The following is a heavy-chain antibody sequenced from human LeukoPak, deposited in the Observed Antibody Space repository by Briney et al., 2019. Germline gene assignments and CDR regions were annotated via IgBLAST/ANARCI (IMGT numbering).Heavy chain of an antibody. V-gene: IGHV3-49*04. J-gene: IGHJ4*02. CDR2: IRSNTYGGTT. D-gene: IGHD5-12*01. Sequence: GGSLRLSCTASGFTFGEFAMSWVRQAPGKGLEWLSFIRSNTYGGTTEYAVSVEGRFTVSRDDSKSIAYLEMNSLKTEDTAVYYCSRGGRYSGYLDVCGQGTLVTVSS. CDR3: SRGGRYSGYLDV. CDR1: GFTFGEFA.